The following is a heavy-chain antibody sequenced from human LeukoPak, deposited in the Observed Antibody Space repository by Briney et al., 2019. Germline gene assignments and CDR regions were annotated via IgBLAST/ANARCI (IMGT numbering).Heavy chain of an antibody. D-gene: IGHD3-16*02. V-gene: IGHV3-48*03. Sequence: GGSLRLSCAASGFTFSSYEMNWVRQAPGKGLEWVSYISSSGSTIYYADSVKGRFTISRDNAKNSLYLQMNSLRAEDTAVYYCANRDVWGSYRYPGDFDYWGQGTLVTVSS. CDR3: ANRDVWGSYRYPGDFDY. CDR2: ISSSGSTI. J-gene: IGHJ4*02. CDR1: GFTFSSYE.